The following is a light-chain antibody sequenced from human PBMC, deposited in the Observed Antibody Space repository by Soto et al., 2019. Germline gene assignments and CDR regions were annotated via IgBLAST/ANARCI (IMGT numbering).Light chain of an antibody. CDR3: RQYGSEPPWT. Sequence: EIVLTQSPGTLSLSPGERATLSCRASQSVSSSYLAWYQQKTGQAPRLLIYVASSRATGIPHRGSGSGSGRDFTRTIIRLEPEDVAVYYCRQYGSEPPWTFGQGTKVEIK. CDR2: VAS. J-gene: IGKJ1*01. V-gene: IGKV3-20*01. CDR1: QSVSSSY.